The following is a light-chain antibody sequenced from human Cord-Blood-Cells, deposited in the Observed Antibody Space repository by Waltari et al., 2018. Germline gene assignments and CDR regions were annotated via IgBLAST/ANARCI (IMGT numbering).Light chain of an antibody. Sequence: EIVMTQSPATLSVSPGERATPSCRASPSVSSNLAWYQQKPGQAPRLLLYGASTRATGIPARFSGSGSGTEFTLTISSLQSEDFAVYYCQQYNNWPLYTFGQGTKLEIK. CDR3: QQYNNWPLYT. J-gene: IGKJ2*01. CDR2: GAS. V-gene: IGKV3-15*01. CDR1: PSVSSN.